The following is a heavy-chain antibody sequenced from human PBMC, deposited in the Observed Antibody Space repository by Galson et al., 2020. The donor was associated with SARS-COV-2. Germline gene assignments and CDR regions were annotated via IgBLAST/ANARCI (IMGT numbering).Heavy chain of an antibody. CDR1: GGSISSSNYY. Sequence: SETLSLTCSVSGGSISSSNYYWGWVRQPPGKGLEWLGSTYYSGSGYYNPSLTSRLTISVDTSKNQFFMKLTSVTAADTAVYYCARQILTGYYSFYYFDYWGQGALITVSS. CDR2: TYYSGSG. D-gene: IGHD3-9*01. CDR3: ARQILTGYYSFYYFDY. J-gene: IGHJ4*02. V-gene: IGHV4-39*01.